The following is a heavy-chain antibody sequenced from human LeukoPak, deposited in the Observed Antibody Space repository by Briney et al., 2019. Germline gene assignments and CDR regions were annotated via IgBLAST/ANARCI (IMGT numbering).Heavy chain of an antibody. CDR2: ISYDGSNK. J-gene: IGHJ6*03. CDR1: GFTFSSYA. V-gene: IGHV3-30-3*01. CDR3: ARESSLYAFEYYYYYMDV. D-gene: IGHD2-8*01. Sequence: GGSLRLSCAVSGFTFSSYAMHWVRQAPGKGLEWVAVISYDGSNKYYADSVKGRFTISRDNSKNTLYLQMNSLRAEDTAVYYCARESSLYAFEYYYYYMDVWGKGTTVTVSS.